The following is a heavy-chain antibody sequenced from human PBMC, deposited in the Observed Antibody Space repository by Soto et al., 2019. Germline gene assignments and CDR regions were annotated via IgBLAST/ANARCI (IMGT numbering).Heavy chain of an antibody. CDR3: ARGPSYSDSYFDH. Sequence: TGGSLRLSCAASGFSVSSKYMTWVRQAPGKGLEWVSVIYGGGTTYYADSVEGRFTISRDNSKNTVYLQMNSLRLEDTAVYYCARGPSYSDSYFDHWGQGTLVTVSS. V-gene: IGHV3-53*05. CDR1: GFSVSSKY. J-gene: IGHJ4*02. CDR2: IYGGGTT. D-gene: IGHD4-17*01.